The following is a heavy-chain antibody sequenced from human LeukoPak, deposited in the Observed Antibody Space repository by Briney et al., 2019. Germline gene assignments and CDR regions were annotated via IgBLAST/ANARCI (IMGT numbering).Heavy chain of an antibody. V-gene: IGHV3-33*01. CDR1: GFTFSSYG. CDR2: IWYDGSNK. CDR3: ARDLWGYSSSWSNFDY. J-gene: IGHJ4*02. Sequence: GGSLRLSCAASGFTFSSYGMHWVRQAPGKGLEWAAVIWYDGSNKYYADSVKGRFTISRDNSKNTLYLQMNSLRAEDTAVYYCARDLWGYSSSWSNFDYWGQGTLVTVSS. D-gene: IGHD6-13*01.